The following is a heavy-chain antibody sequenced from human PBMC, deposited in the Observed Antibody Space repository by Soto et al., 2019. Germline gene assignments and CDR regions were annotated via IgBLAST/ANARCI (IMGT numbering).Heavy chain of an antibody. Sequence: SGGSLRLSCAASGFTFSSYGMHWVRQAPGKGLEWVAVISYDGSNKYYADSVKGRFTISRDNSKNTLYLQMNSLRAEDTAVYYCASSHDYGEHFDYWGQGTLVTVSS. D-gene: IGHD4-17*01. J-gene: IGHJ4*02. V-gene: IGHV3-30*03. CDR1: GFTFSSYG. CDR2: ISYDGSNK. CDR3: ASSHDYGEHFDY.